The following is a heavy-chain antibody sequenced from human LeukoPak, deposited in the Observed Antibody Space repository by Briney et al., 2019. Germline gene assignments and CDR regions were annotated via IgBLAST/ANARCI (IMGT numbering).Heavy chain of an antibody. J-gene: IGHJ4*02. V-gene: IGHV3-64*01. D-gene: IGHD1-26*01. CDR2: ISSNGGNT. CDR3: ARATSVGATPFDY. CDR1: GFTFSSSA. Sequence: GGPLRLSGAASGFTFSSSAMHWVRQAPGKGLEYVSAISSNGGNTYYANSVKGRFTISRDNSKNTLYLQMGSLRAEDMAVYYCARATSVGATPFDYWGQGTLVTVSS.